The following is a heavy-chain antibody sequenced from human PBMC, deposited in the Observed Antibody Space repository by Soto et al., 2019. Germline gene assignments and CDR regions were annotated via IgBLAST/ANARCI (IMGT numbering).Heavy chain of an antibody. Sequence: SETLSLTCTVSGASIGNYYLSWIGQPPGKGLEWIGYIYYSGSTYYNPSLKSRVTISVDTSKNQFSLKLSSVTAADTAVYYCAREGHITIFGVATQRAFDICGQGTMVTVSS. CDR2: IYYSGST. D-gene: IGHD3-3*01. J-gene: IGHJ3*02. CDR3: AREGHITIFGVATQRAFDI. CDR1: GASIGNYY. V-gene: IGHV4-30-4*01.